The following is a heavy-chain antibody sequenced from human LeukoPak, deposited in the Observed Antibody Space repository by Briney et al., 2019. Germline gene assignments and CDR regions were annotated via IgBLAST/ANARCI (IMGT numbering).Heavy chain of an antibody. CDR1: GYTFISYY. CDR2: INPSGGST. CDR3: TRHHTNYFDY. V-gene: IGHV1-46*01. D-gene: IGHD1-26*01. J-gene: IGHJ4*02. Sequence: GASVKVSCKASGYTFISYYMHWVRQAPGQGLEWMGVINPSGGSTSYAQQFQGRVTMTRDTSTSTVYMELSSLRSEDTAVYYCTRHHTNYFDYWGQGTLVTVSS.